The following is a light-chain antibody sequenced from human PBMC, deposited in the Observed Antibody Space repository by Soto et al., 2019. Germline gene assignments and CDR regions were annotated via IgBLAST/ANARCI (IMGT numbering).Light chain of an antibody. Sequence: QSALTQPLSVSGSPGQSVTISCTGTSSDVGSYDRVSWYQQPPGTAPKLMIYEVSNRPSGVPDRFSGSKSGNTASLTISGLQAEDEADYYCSSYTSSSTSVLFGGGTKLTVL. CDR1: SSDVGSYDR. CDR2: EVS. J-gene: IGLJ2*01. CDR3: SSYTSSSTSVL. V-gene: IGLV2-18*02.